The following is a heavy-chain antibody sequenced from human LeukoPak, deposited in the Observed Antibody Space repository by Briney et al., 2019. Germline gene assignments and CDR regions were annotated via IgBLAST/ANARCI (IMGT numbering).Heavy chain of an antibody. CDR1: GFTLSSYA. J-gene: IGHJ4*02. D-gene: IGHD3-10*01. CDR3: ARNQASGLDY. CDR2: ISDSGNT. Sequence: GGSLRLSCAASGFTLSSYAMSWVRQAPGKGLEWVSAISDSGNTYHADSVKGRFTISRDSSKNTLFLQMNSLRSDDTAVYYCARNQASGLDYWGQGTLVTVSS. V-gene: IGHV3-23*01.